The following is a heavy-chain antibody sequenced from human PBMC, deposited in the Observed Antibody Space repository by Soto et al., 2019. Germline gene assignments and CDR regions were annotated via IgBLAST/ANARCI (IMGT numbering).Heavy chain of an antibody. CDR2: MNPNSGNT. D-gene: IGHD2-15*01. V-gene: IGHV1-8*01. Sequence: ASVKVSCKASGYTFTSYDINWVRQATGQGLEWMGWMNPNSGNTGYAQKFQGRVTMTRNTSISTAYMELSSLRSEDTAVYYCARGYCSGGSCTTQDWFDPWGQGTLVTVSS. J-gene: IGHJ5*02. CDR1: GYTFTSYD. CDR3: ARGYCSGGSCTTQDWFDP.